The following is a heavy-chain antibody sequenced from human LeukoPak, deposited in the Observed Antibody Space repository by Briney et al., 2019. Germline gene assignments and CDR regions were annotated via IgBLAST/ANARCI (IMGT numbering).Heavy chain of an antibody. J-gene: IGHJ6*02. V-gene: IGHV1-18*01. Sequence: ASVKVSCKASGYTFTSYGISWVRQAPGQGLEWMGWISAYNGNTNYAQKLQGRVTMTTDTSTSTAYMELRSLRSDDTAVYCCARNYVTNYYYYGMDVWGQGTTVTVSS. CDR3: ARNYVTNYYYYGMDV. CDR2: ISAYNGNT. CDR1: GYTFTSYG. D-gene: IGHD1-7*01.